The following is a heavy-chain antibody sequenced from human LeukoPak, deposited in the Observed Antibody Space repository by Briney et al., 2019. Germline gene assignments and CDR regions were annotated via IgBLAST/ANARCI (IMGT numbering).Heavy chain of an antibody. CDR1: GFTFSSYA. J-gene: IGHJ4*02. CDR3: AREPKSFSGYDSFLDY. V-gene: IGHV3-30-3*01. CDR2: ISYDGSNK. Sequence: GGSLRLSCAASGFTFSSYAMHWVRQAPGKGLEWVAVISYDGSNKYYADSVKGRFTISRDNSKNTLYLQMNSLRAEDTAVYYCAREPKSFSGYDSFLDYWGQGTLVTVSS. D-gene: IGHD5-12*01.